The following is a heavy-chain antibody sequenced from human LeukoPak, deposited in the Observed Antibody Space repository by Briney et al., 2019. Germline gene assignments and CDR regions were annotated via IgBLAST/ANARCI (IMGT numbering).Heavy chain of an antibody. CDR1: GGSFSGYY. Sequence: PSETLSLTCAVYGGSFSGYYWSWIRQPPGKGLEWIGEINHSGSTNYNPSLKGRVTISVDTSKNQFSLKLSSVTAADTAVYYCARVLMGASNYWGQGTLVTVSS. D-gene: IGHD1-26*01. V-gene: IGHV4-34*01. J-gene: IGHJ4*02. CDR3: ARVLMGASNY. CDR2: INHSGST.